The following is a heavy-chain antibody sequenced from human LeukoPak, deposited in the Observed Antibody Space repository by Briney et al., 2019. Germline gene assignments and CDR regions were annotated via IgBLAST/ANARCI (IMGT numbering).Heavy chain of an antibody. J-gene: IGHJ4*02. Sequence: GGSLRLSCAASGFSFTTYAMSWVRQAPGKGLEWVSGISSSGSYIYYADSVKGRFTVSRDNSKNTLYLQMNSLRAEDTAVYYCANDIEYSSSAGGYWGQGTLVTVSS. CDR3: ANDIEYSSSAGGY. V-gene: IGHV3-23*01. CDR1: GFSFTTYA. D-gene: IGHD6-6*01. CDR2: ISSSGSYI.